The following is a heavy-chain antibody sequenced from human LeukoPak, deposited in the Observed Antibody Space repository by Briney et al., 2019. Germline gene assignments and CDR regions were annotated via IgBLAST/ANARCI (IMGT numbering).Heavy chain of an antibody. CDR2: ISAYNGNT. D-gene: IGHD3-22*01. CDR3: ARDHYYDSSAQGGFDY. CDR1: GYTFTSYG. V-gene: IGHV1-18*01. Sequence: GASVKVSCKASGYTFTSYGIIWVRQAPGQGLEWMGWISAYNGNTNYAQKLQGRVTMTTDTSTSTAYMELRSLRSDDTAVYYCARDHYYDSSAQGGFDYWGQGTLVTVSS. J-gene: IGHJ4*02.